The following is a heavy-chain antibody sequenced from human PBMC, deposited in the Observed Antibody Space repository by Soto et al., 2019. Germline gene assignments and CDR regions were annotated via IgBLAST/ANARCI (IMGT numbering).Heavy chain of an antibody. CDR2: INPSGGST. CDR1: GYTFTSYY. V-gene: IGHV1-46*01. Sequence: GASVKVSCKASGYTFTSYYMHWVRQAPGQGLEWMGIINPSGGSTSYAQKFQGRVTMTRDTSTSTVYMELSSLRSEDTAVYYCARDPRSLITIFGVVIRPQDYYYGMDVWGQGTTVTVSS. CDR3: ARDPRSLITIFGVVIRPQDYYYGMDV. J-gene: IGHJ6*02. D-gene: IGHD3-3*01.